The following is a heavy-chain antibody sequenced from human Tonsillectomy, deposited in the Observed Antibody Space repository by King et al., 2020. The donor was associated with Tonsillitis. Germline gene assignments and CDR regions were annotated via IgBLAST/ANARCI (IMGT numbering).Heavy chain of an antibody. CDR3: TPQNDN. CDR2: IRTKANGYAT. Sequence: VQLVESGGGLVQPGGSLTLSCAASGFIFSGSVMHWVRQASGKGPEWVGRIRTKANGYATAYGASVEGRFNISRDDSKNMAYLHMNSLKSEDTAMYYCTPQNDNWGQGTLVTVSS. CDR1: GFIFSGSV. J-gene: IGHJ1*01. V-gene: IGHV3-73*02.